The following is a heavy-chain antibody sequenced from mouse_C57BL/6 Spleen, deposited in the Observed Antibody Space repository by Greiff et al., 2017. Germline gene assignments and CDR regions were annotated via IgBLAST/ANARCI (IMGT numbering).Heavy chain of an antibody. CDR2: ISSGGSYT. D-gene: IGHD3-2*02. CDR1: GFTFSSYG. J-gene: IGHJ2*01. V-gene: IGHV5-6*01. CDR3: ASHRGSGYFDY. Sequence: EVKVVESGGDLVKPGGSLKLSCAASGFTFSSYGMSWVRQTPDKRLEWVATISSGGSYTYYTDSVKGRFTISRDNAKNTLYLQMSSLKSEDTAMYYCASHRGSGYFDYWGQGTTLTVSS.